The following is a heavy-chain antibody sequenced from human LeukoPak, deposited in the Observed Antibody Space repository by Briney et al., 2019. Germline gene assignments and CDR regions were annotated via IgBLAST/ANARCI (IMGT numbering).Heavy chain of an antibody. CDR1: RFTFSTYW. CDR2: INSDGSST. CDR3: AKDIMRYSNQYSYYYMDV. J-gene: IGHJ6*03. Sequence: PGGSLRLSCAASRFTFSTYWMHWVRQAPGKGLVWVSRINSDGSSTDYADSVKGRFTISRDNAKNTLYLQMNSLRTEDTALYYCAKDIMRYSNQYSYYYMDVWGKGTTVTVSS. V-gene: IGHV3-74*01. D-gene: IGHD4-11*01.